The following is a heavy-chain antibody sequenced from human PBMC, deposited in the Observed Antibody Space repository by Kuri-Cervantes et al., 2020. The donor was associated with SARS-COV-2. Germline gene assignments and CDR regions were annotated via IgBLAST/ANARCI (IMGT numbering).Heavy chain of an antibody. V-gene: IGHV3-30-3*01. Sequence: GGSLRLSCAASGFTFSSYAMHWVRQAPGKGLEWVVVISYDGSNKYYADSVKGRFTISRDNSKNTLYLQMNSLRAKDTAVYYCARDSCSSTSCYTVFFFDYWGQGTLVTVSS. CDR2: ISYDGSNK. CDR1: GFTFSSYA. D-gene: IGHD2-2*02. J-gene: IGHJ4*02. CDR3: ARDSCSSTSCYTVFFFDY.